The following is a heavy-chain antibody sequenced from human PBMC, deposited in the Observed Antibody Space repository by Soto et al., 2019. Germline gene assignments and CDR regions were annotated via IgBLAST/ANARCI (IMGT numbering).Heavy chain of an antibody. Sequence: QLQLQESGPGLVKPSETLSLTCTVSGGSISSSSYYWGWIRQPPGKGLEWIGSIYYSGSTYYNPSLKRRVTISVDTSKNQFSLKLSSVTAADTAVYYCARRHSSGYSVAFDIWGQGTMVTVSS. CDR2: IYYSGST. CDR3: ARRHSSGYSVAFDI. D-gene: IGHD3-22*01. J-gene: IGHJ3*02. V-gene: IGHV4-39*01. CDR1: GGSISSSSYY.